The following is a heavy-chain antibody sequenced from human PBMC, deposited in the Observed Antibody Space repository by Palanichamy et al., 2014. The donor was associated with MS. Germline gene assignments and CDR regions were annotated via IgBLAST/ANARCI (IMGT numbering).Heavy chain of an antibody. CDR1: GFTFSSYW. D-gene: IGHD7-27*01. Sequence: EVQLVESGGGLVQPGGSLRLSCADSGFTFSSYWMHWVRQAPGKGLVWVSRINPDGSRTDYADSVKGRFTISRDNAKNTLYLQMNSLRAEDTAVYYCVRDKTGERDYWGQGIVVTVSS. J-gene: IGHJ4*02. CDR3: VRDKTGERDY. V-gene: IGHV3-74*01. CDR2: INPDGSRT.